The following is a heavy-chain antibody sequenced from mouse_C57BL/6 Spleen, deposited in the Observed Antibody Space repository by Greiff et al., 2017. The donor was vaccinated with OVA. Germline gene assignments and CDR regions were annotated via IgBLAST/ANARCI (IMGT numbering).Heavy chain of an antibody. CDR2: IDPSDSYT. CDR1: GYTFTSYW. CDR3: AREGTTVVAPFAY. V-gene: IGHV1-50*01. Sequence: VQLQQPGAELVKPGASVKLSCKASGYTFTSYWMQWVKQRPGQGLEWIGEIDPSDSYTNYNQKYKGKATLTVDTSSSTAYMQLSSLTSEDSAVYYCAREGTTVVAPFAYWGQGTLVTVSA. J-gene: IGHJ3*01. D-gene: IGHD1-1*01.